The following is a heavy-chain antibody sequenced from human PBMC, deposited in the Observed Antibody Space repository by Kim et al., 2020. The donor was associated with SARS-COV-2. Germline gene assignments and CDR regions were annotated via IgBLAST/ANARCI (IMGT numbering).Heavy chain of an antibody. D-gene: IGHD3-16*02. J-gene: IGHJ4*02. CDR1: GFTVSSNY. CDR2: IYSGGST. CDR3: ASLSAEEVLAPGYYFDY. V-gene: IGHV3-53*01. Sequence: GGSLRLSCAASGFTVSSNYMSWVRQAPGKGLEWVSVIYSGGSTYYADSVKGRFTISRDNSKNTLYLQMNSLRAEDTAVYYCASLSAEEVLAPGYYFDYWGQGTLVTVSS.